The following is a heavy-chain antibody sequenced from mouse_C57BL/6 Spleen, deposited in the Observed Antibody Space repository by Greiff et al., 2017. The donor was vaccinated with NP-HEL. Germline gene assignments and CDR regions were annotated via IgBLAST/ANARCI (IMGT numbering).Heavy chain of an antibody. J-gene: IGHJ1*03. Sequence: VQLQQSGTVLARPGASVKLSCKASGYTFTSYWMHWVKQRPGQGLEWIGAIYPGNGDTRYNEKFKGKAKLTAVTSASTAYMELSHLTNQDSAVYYFTRDDYSCSGNGYFDVWGTGTTVTVSS. CDR3: TRDDYSCSGNGYFDV. V-gene: IGHV1-5*01. CDR1: GYTFTSYW. D-gene: IGHD1-1*01. CDR2: IYPGNGDT.